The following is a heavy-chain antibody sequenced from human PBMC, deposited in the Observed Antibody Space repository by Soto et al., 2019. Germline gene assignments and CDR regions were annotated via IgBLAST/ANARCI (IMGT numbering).Heavy chain of an antibody. V-gene: IGHV1-3*01. Sequence: ASVKVSCKASGYTIKKYPMHCVRQAPGQGLEWMGWINAANGDTGYSQKFQGRVTLTRDTSASTAYMELSSLRSEDTAVYYCARKDYYGSGIYYFDYWAQGTLVTVS. CDR1: GYTIKKYP. J-gene: IGHJ4*02. CDR3: ARKDYYGSGIYYFDY. D-gene: IGHD3-10*01. CDR2: INAANGDT.